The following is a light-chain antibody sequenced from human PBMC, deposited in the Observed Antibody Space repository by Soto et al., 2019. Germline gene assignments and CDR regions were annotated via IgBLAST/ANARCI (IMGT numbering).Light chain of an antibody. Sequence: QSVLTQPPSVSAAPGQTVTISCSGSSSNIGNNYVSWYQQLPRTAPKLLIYDNNKRPSGIPDRFSGSKSGTSATLGITGLQTGDEVDYYCGTWDSSLSAVVFGGGTKLTVL. CDR2: DNN. V-gene: IGLV1-51*01. CDR3: GTWDSSLSAVV. J-gene: IGLJ2*01. CDR1: SSNIGNNY.